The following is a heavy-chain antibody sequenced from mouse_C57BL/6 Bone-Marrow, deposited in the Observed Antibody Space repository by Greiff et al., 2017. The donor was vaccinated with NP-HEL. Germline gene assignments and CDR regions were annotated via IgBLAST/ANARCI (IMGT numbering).Heavy chain of an antibody. D-gene: IGHD2-2*01. CDR3: ARGYGNDRSYWYFEV. V-gene: IGHV1-78*01. J-gene: IGHJ1*03. Sequence: VQRVESDAELVKPGASVKISCKVSGYTFTDYTIHWMKQRPEQGLEWIGYIYPRDGSTKYNEKFKGKATLTADKSSSTAYMQLNSLTSEDSAVYVCARGYGNDRSYWYFEVWGTGTTVTVSS. CDR1: GYTFTDYT. CDR2: IYPRDGST.